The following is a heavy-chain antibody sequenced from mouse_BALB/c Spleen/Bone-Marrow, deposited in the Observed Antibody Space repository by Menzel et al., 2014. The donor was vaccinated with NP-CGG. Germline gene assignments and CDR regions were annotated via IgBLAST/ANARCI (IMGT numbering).Heavy chain of an antibody. CDR3: ATRISRDGY. J-gene: IGHJ2*01. CDR1: GFGFSRYW. CDR2: INPDSSTI. D-gene: IGHD3-3*01. V-gene: IGHV4-1*02. Sequence: EVQGVESGGGLVQPGGSPKLSCAASGFGFSRYWMSWVRQAPGKGLEWIGEINPDSSTINYTPSLKDKFIISRDNAKNXLYLQMSKVRSEDTALYYCATRISRDGYWGQGTTLTVSS.